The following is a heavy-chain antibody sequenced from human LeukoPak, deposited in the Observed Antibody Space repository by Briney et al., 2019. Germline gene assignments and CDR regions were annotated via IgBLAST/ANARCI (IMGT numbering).Heavy chain of an antibody. CDR3: AKAESVLRYFDWLEARSHAFDI. J-gene: IGHJ3*02. V-gene: IGHV3-74*01. CDR1: GFTFSSYW. Sequence: GGSLRLSCAASGFTFSSYWMHWVRQAPGKGLVWVSRINSDGSSTSYADSVKGRFTISRDNAKNTLYLQMNSLRAEDTAVYYCAKAESVLRYFDWLEARSHAFDIWGQGTMVTVSS. D-gene: IGHD3-9*01. CDR2: INSDGSST.